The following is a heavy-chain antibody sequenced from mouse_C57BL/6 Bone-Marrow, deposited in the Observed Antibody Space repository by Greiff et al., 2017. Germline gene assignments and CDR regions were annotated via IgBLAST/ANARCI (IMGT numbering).Heavy chain of an antibody. Sequence: VQLQQSGAELVKPGASVKMSCKASGYTFTSYWITWVKQRPGQGLEWIGDIYPGSGSTNYNEKFKSKATLTVDTSSSTAYMQLSSLTSEDSAVYYCARGTTVVRYFDYWGQGTTLTVSS. D-gene: IGHD1-1*01. V-gene: IGHV1-55*01. CDR2: IYPGSGST. J-gene: IGHJ2*01. CDR3: ARGTTVVRYFDY. CDR1: GYTFTSYW.